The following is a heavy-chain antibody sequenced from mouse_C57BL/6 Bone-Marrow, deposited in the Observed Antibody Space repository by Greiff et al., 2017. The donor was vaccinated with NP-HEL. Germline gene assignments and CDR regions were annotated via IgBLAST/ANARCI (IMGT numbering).Heavy chain of an antibody. D-gene: IGHD1-1*01. J-gene: IGHJ4*01. CDR3: ARPTTVVAYYAMDY. CDR2: IDPNSGGT. CDR1: GYTFTSYW. Sequence: QVQLQQPGAELVKPGASVKLSCKASGYTFTSYWMHWVKQRPGRGLEWIGRIDPNSGGTKYNEKFKSKSTLTVDKPSSTAYMQLSSLTSEDSAVYYCARPTTVVAYYAMDYWGQGTSVTVSS. V-gene: IGHV1-72*01.